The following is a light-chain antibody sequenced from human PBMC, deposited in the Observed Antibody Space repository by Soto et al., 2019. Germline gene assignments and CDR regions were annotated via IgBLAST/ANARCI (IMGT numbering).Light chain of an antibody. V-gene: IGKV1-33*01. CDR2: DAS. CDR1: QDISNY. J-gene: IGKJ1*01. CDR3: QHLGT. Sequence: DIQMTPSPSSLSASVGDRVTITCQASQDISNYLNWYQQKPGKAPKLLIYDASNLETGVPSRFSGSGSGTDFTFTISSLQPEDIATYYCQHLGTFGQGTKVEIK.